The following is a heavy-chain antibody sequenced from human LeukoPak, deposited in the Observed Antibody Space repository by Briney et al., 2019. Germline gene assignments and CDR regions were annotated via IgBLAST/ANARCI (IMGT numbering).Heavy chain of an antibody. CDR1: GFTFSSYE. CDR2: ISSSGTTK. Sequence: PGGSLRLSCAASGFTFSSYEMNWVRQAPGKGLEWVSYISSSGTTKYYADSVKGRFTISRDNAKNSLYLQMNSLRAEDTAVYYCARGKMAVGGHAFDIWGQGTMVTVSS. J-gene: IGHJ3*02. V-gene: IGHV3-48*03. CDR3: ARGKMAVGGHAFDI. D-gene: IGHD6-19*01.